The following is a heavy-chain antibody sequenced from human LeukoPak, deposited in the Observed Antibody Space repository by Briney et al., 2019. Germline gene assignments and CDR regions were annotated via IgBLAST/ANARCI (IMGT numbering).Heavy chain of an antibody. D-gene: IGHD5-12*01. Sequence: SETLSLTCTVSGGSISSSSYYWGWIRQPPGKGLEWIGSIYYSGSTYYNPSLKSRVTISVDTSKNQFSLKLSSVTAADTAAYYRARGDSGYDYGYYYYYMDVWGKGTTVTVSS. CDR1: GGSISSSSYY. CDR3: ARGDSGYDYGYYYYYMDV. J-gene: IGHJ6*03. V-gene: IGHV4-39*01. CDR2: IYYSGST.